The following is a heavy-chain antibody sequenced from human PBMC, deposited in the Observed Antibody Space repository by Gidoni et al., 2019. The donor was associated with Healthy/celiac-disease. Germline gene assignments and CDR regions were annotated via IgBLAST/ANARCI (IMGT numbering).Heavy chain of an antibody. CDR2: IKSKTDGGTT. V-gene: IGHV3-15*01. J-gene: IGHJ4*02. Sequence: EVQLVESGGGLVKPGGSLRLSCAASGFTFSNAWLSWVRQAPGKGLAWVGRIKSKTDGGTTDYAAPVKGRFTISRDDSKNTLYLQMNSLKTEDTAVYYCTTDQSYDFWSGYYFDYWGQGTLVTVSS. CDR3: TTDQSYDFWSGYYFDY. CDR1: GFTFSNAW. D-gene: IGHD3-3*01.